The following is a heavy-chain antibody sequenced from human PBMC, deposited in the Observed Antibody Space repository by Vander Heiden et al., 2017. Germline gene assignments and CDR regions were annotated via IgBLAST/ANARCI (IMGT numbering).Heavy chain of an antibody. J-gene: IGHJ5*02. CDR3: ASRGP. CDR1: GFSVSSDF. V-gene: IGHV3-53*01. CDR2: IHSGSRM. Sequence: EVQLVESGGGLIQPGGSLSLSCAASGFSVSSDFMYWVRQAPGKGLEFGSAIHSGSRMQYAESVKGQFIISRDNSQNTLYLHINSLRVEDTAQYYCASRGPWGQEALVTVSS. D-gene: IGHD3-10*01.